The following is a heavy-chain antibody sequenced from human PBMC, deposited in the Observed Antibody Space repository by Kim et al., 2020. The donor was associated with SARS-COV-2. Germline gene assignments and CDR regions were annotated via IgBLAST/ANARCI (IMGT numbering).Heavy chain of an antibody. CDR1: GGTFSSYA. CDR3: ARVGVAVAGQRLGGMDV. CDR2: IIPIFGTA. Sequence: SVKVSCKASGGTFSSYAISWVRQAPGQGLEWMGGIIPIFGTANYAQKFQGRVTITADESTSTAYMGLSSLRSEDTAVYYCARVGVAVAGQRLGGMDVWGQGTTVTVSS. J-gene: IGHJ6*02. D-gene: IGHD6-19*01. V-gene: IGHV1-69*13.